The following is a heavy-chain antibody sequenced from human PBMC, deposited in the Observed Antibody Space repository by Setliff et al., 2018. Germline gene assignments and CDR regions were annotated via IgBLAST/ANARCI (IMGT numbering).Heavy chain of an antibody. CDR3: ARHLLVQGTYHFDY. Sequence: PSETLSLTCSVSGGSISSGSYYWGWIRQSPGKGLEWLGSMYYSGSTYYNPSLKGRVTLSVDTTKNQFSLKLTSMTAADTAVYFCARHLLVQGTYHFDYWGQGSPVTVSS. CDR1: GGSISSGSYY. CDR2: MYYSGST. J-gene: IGHJ4*02. V-gene: IGHV4-39*01. D-gene: IGHD3-10*01.